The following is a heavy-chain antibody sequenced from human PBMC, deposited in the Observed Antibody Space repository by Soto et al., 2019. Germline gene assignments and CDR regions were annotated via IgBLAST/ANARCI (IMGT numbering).Heavy chain of an antibody. Sequence: SETLSLTCAVYGGSFSGYYWSWIRQPPGKGLEWIGEINHSGSTNYNPSLKSRVTISVDTSKNQFSLKLSSVTAADTAVYYCARLGSGSYYYYYYGMDVWGQGTTVT. D-gene: IGHD3-10*01. CDR1: GGSFSGYY. V-gene: IGHV4-34*01. CDR2: INHSGST. CDR3: ARLGSGSYYYYYYGMDV. J-gene: IGHJ6*02.